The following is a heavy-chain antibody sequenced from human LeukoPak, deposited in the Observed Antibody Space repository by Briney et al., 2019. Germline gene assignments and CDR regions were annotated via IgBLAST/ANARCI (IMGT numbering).Heavy chain of an antibody. CDR2: IYTSGST. J-gene: IGHJ4*02. V-gene: IGHV4-61*02. CDR3: ARARRDGYFDS. CDR1: GGSISSGSYY. Sequence: SQTLSLTCTVSGGSISSGSYYWSWIRQPAGKGLEWIGRIYTSGSTNYNPSLKSRVTISVDTSKNQFSLKLSSVTAADTAVYYWARARRDGYFDSGGQEPLVTVSS. D-gene: IGHD5-24*01.